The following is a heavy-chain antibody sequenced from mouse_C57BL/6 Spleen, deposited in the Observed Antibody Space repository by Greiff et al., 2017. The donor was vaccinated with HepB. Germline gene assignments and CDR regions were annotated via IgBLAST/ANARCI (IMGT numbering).Heavy chain of an antibody. V-gene: IGHV5-9-1*02. Sequence: EVKVVESGEGLVKPGGSLKLSCAASGFTFSSYAMSWVRQTPEKRLEWVAYISSGGDYIYYADTVKGRFTISRDNARNTLYLQMSSLKSEDTAMYYCTREGTVVASFDYWGKGTTLTVAS. CDR1: GFTFSSYA. CDR2: ISSGGDYI. CDR3: TREGTVVASFDY. D-gene: IGHD1-1*01. J-gene: IGHJ2*01.